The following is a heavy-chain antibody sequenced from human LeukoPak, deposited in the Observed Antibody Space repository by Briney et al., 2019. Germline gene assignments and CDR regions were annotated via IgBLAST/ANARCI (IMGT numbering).Heavy chain of an antibody. J-gene: IGHJ4*02. D-gene: IGHD6-13*01. CDR3: ARDLIAAAGRH. CDR2: ISSSSSTI. Sequence: GGSPRLSCAASGFTFSSYSMNWVRQAPGKGLEWVSYISSSSSTIYYADSVKGRFTISRDNAKNSLYLQMNSLRAEDTAVYYCARDLIAAAGRHWGQGTLVTISS. CDR1: GFTFSSYS. V-gene: IGHV3-48*01.